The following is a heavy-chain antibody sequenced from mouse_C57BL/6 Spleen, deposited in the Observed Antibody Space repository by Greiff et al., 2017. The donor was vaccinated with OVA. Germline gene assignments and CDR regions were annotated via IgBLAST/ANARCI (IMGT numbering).Heavy chain of an antibody. CDR1: GFSLTSYG. D-gene: IGHD1-2*01. CDR3: ARHGYPYYAMDY. J-gene: IGHJ4*01. Sequence: VQGVESGPGLVAPSQSLSITCTVSGFSLTSYGVHWVRQPPGKGLAWLVVIWSDGSTTYNSALKSRLSISKDNSKSQVFLKMNSLQTDDTAMYYCARHGYPYYAMDYWGQGTSVTVSS. CDR2: IWSDGST. V-gene: IGHV2-6-1*01.